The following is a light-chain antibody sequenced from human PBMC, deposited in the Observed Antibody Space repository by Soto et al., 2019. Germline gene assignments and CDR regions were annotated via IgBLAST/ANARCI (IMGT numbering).Light chain of an antibody. J-gene: IGKJ4*01. CDR2: DAS. CDR3: QQRSNWPKLT. Sequence: DIVLTQSPGTLSLSPGERATLPCRASQSVSSSYLAWYQQKPGQAPRLLIYDASNRATGIPARFSGSGSWTDFTLTISSLEPEDFAVYYWQQRSNWPKLTFGGGTKVDIK. V-gene: IGKV3D-20*02. CDR1: QSVSSSY.